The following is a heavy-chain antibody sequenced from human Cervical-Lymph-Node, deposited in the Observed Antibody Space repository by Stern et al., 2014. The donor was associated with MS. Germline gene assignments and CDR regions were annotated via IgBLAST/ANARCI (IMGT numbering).Heavy chain of an antibody. CDR1: GFTFSSYG. Sequence: VQLVESGGGVVQPGRSLRLSCAASGFTFSSYGMHWVRQAPGKGLEWVAVISYDGSNKYYADSVKGRFTISRDNSKNTLYLQMNSLRAEDTAVYYCATEQLPISQEYYFDYWGQGTLVTVSS. D-gene: IGHD6-13*01. V-gene: IGHV3-30*03. CDR3: ATEQLPISQEYYFDY. J-gene: IGHJ4*02. CDR2: ISYDGSNK.